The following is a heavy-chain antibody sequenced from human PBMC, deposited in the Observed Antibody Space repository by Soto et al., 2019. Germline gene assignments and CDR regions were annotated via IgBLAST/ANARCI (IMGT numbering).Heavy chain of an antibody. CDR1: GFTFNNYA. CDR2: ISGSGGST. CDR3: AKSIYSGYDSKMAFDY. Sequence: GGSLRLSCAASGFTFNNYAMSWVRQAPGKGLEWVSTISGSGGSTYYADSVKGRFTISRDNSKNTLYLQKNSLRAEDTAVYYCAKSIYSGYDSKMAFDYCGQGTLVTVSS. D-gene: IGHD5-12*01. V-gene: IGHV3-23*01. J-gene: IGHJ4*02.